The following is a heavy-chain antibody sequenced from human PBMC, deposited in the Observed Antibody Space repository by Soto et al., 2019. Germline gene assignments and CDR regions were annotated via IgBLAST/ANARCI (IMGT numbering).Heavy chain of an antibody. D-gene: IGHD3-3*01. CDR1: GDSVSSNSAA. V-gene: IGHV6-1*01. CDR3: AGDAQYYDFWSGYSKRGYFDY. J-gene: IGHJ4*02. CDR2: TYYRSKWYN. Sequence: PSQILSLTCAISGDSVSSNSAAWNWIRQSPSRGLEWLGRTYYRSKWYNDYAVSVKSRITINPDTSKNHFSLQLNSVTPEDTAVYYCAGDAQYYDFWSGYSKRGYFDYWGQGTLVTVSS.